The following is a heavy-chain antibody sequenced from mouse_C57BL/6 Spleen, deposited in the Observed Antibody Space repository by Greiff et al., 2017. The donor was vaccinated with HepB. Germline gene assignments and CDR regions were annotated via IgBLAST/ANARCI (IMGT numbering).Heavy chain of an antibody. CDR1: GYTFTSYW. J-gene: IGHJ4*01. Sequence: QVHVKQPGAELVKPGASVKMSCKASGYTFTSYWITWVKQRPGQGLEWIGDIYPGSGSTNYNEKFKSKATLTVDTSSSTAYMQLSSLTSEDSAVYYCARVEGYAMDYWGQGTSVTVSS. CDR2: IYPGSGST. V-gene: IGHV1-55*01. CDR3: ARVEGYAMDY.